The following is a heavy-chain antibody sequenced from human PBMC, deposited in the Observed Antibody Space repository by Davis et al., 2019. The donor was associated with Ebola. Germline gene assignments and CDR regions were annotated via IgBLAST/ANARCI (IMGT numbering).Heavy chain of an antibody. CDR1: GGSINTNY. J-gene: IGHJ3*02. Sequence: SETLSLTCSASGGSINTNYWSWIRQSPGKGLEWIGYIFYSGTRKYNPSLKSRVTISMDAPRDQLSLKLTSVTAADTAVYFCARVGGLGSSDLEALDIWGYGTMVTV. D-gene: IGHD1-26*01. CDR3: ARVGGLGSSDLEALDI. V-gene: IGHV4-59*01. CDR2: IFYSGTR.